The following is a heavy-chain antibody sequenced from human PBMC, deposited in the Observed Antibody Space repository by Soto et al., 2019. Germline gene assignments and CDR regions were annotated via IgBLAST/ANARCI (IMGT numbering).Heavy chain of an antibody. Sequence: QVQLVESGGGVVQPGRSLRLSCAASGFTFSSYGMHWVRQAPGKGLEWVAVIWYDGSNKYYADSVKGRFTISRDNSKNTLYLQMNSLRAEDTAVYSCARDRGDFYGSGSRFDYWGQGTLVTVSS. CDR1: GFTFSSYG. CDR2: IWYDGSNK. CDR3: ARDRGDFYGSGSRFDY. V-gene: IGHV3-33*01. D-gene: IGHD3-10*01. J-gene: IGHJ4*02.